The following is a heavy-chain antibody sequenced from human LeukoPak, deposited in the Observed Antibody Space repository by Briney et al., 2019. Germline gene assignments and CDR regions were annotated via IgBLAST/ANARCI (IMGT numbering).Heavy chain of an antibody. CDR1: GYSISSGYY. J-gene: IGHJ4*01. V-gene: IGHV4-38-2*02. CDR2: IYHSGST. CDR3: ARSVVTTDRNFDH. D-gene: IGHD2-21*02. Sequence: KASETLSLTCTVSGYSISSGYYWGWIRQPPGKGLEWIGSIYHSGSTYYNPSLKSRVTISVDTSKNKFSLKLSSVTAADTAVYYCARSVVTTDRNFDHWGQGTLVTVSS.